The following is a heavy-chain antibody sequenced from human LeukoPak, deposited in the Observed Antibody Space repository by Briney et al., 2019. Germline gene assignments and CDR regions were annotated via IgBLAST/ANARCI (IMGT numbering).Heavy chain of an antibody. D-gene: IGHD3-10*02. CDR1: GGSISSGGYY. Sequence: PSETLSLTCTVSGGSISSGGYYWSWIRQPPGKGLEWIGYIYHSGSTYYNPSLKSRVTISVDRSKNQFSLKLSSVTAADTAVYYCARDGGAMFVTGFDYWGQGTLVTVSS. CDR2: IYHSGST. V-gene: IGHV4-30-2*01. J-gene: IGHJ4*02. CDR3: ARDGGAMFVTGFDY.